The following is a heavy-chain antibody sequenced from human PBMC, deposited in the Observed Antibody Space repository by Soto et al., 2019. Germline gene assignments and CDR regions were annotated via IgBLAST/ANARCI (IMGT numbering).Heavy chain of an antibody. CDR1: GGTFSSYA. D-gene: IGHD6-6*01. CDR3: ASGASIASLWFDY. Sequence: QVQLVQSGAEVKKPGSSVKVSCKASGGTFSSYAISWVRQAPGQGLEWMGGIIPIFGTANYAPKFQGRATIPAADSTRPASMALTSLSSDATAMYSCASGASIASLWFDYWGQGTLVTVSS. J-gene: IGHJ4*02. CDR2: IIPIFGTA. V-gene: IGHV1-69*12.